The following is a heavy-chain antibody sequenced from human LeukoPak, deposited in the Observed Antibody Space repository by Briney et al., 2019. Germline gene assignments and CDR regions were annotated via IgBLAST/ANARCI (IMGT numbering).Heavy chain of an antibody. Sequence: ASVKVSCKASGYTFTGYYMHWVRQAPGQGLEWMGWINTNAGNPTYAQGFTGRFVFSLDTSVSTAYLQINSLKAEDTAVYYCAGVRSGWDTDLWGRGTLVTVSS. CDR3: AGVRSGWDTDL. CDR2: INTNAGNP. CDR1: GYTFTGYY. V-gene: IGHV7-4-1*02. J-gene: IGHJ2*01. D-gene: IGHD5-18*01.